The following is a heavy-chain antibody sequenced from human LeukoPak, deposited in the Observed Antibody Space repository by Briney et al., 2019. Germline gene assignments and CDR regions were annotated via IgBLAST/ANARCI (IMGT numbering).Heavy chain of an antibody. D-gene: IGHD3-10*01. CDR3: TRLVRGVIPFDY. V-gene: IGHV3-73*01. CDR1: GFTFSGSA. J-gene: IGHJ4*02. CDR2: IRSKVNSYAT. Sequence: PGGSLRLSCAASGFTFSGSAMHWVRQASGKGLEWVGRIRSKVNSYATAYAASVKGRFTISRDDSKNTAYLQMNSLKTEDTAVYYCTRLVRGVIPFDYWGQGTLVTVSS.